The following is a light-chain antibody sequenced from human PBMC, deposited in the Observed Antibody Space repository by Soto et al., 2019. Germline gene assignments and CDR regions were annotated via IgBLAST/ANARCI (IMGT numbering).Light chain of an antibody. Sequence: QSPATPSLSPGERTTPSCHASQSISSLLAWYQQKPGQAPRLLIYSASTRATGIPARFSGSGSGADFTLTISSLQSEDFAVYYCQQYYDWPITFGQGTRLEIK. V-gene: IGKV3-15*01. J-gene: IGKJ5*01. CDR2: SAS. CDR3: QQYYDWPIT. CDR1: QSISSL.